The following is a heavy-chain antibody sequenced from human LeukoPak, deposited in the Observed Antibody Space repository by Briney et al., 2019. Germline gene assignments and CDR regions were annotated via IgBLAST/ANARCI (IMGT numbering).Heavy chain of an antibody. CDR3: ARDPRYYYGMDV. J-gene: IGHJ6*02. CDR1: GFTVSSNY. CDR2: IYSGGST. Sequence: GGSLRLSCAASGFTVSSNYMSWVRQAPGKGLEWVSVIYSGGSTYYADSVKGRFTISRDNSKNTLYLQMNSLRAEDTAAYYRARDPRYYYGMDVWGQGTTVTVSS. V-gene: IGHV3-66*01.